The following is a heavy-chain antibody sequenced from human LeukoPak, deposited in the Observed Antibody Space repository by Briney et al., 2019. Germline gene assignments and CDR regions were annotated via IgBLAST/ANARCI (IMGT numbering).Heavy chain of an antibody. CDR3: VKGQGPTVYYYGMDV. J-gene: IGHJ6*02. CDR1: GFTVKNYA. CDR2: ISLNGGST. D-gene: IGHD4-11*01. V-gene: IGHV3-64D*09. Sequence: GGSLRLSCSASGFTVKNYAMHWVRQAPGKGLEYVSGISLNGGSTNYADSVKGRFTISRDNSKNTLYLQMSSLRGEDTAVFYCVKGQGPTVYYYGMDVWGQGTTVTVSS.